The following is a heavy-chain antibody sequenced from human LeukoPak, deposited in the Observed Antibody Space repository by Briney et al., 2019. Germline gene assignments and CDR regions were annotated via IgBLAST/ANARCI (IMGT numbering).Heavy chain of an antibody. CDR3: ARWGGGPNWFDP. V-gene: IGHV1-18*01. CDR2: ISAYNGNT. J-gene: IGHJ5*02. Sequence: GASVKVSFKASGYTFTSYDINWVRQATGQGLEWMGWISAYNGNTNYAQKLQGRVTMTTDTSTSTAYMELRSLRSDDTAVYYCARWGGGPNWFDPWGQGTLVTVSS. CDR1: GYTFTSYD. D-gene: IGHD3-16*01.